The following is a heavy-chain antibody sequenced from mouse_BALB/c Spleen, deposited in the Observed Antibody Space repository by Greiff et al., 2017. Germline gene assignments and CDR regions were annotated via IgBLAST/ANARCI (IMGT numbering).Heavy chain of an antibody. Sequence: DVHLVESGGGLVQPGGSLKLSCAASGFTFSSYGMSWVRQTPDKRLELVATINSNGGSTYYPDSVKGRFTISRDNAKNTLYLQMSSLKSEDTAMYYCARHVYYGSYYFDYWGQGTTLTVSS. D-gene: IGHD1-1*01. J-gene: IGHJ2*01. CDR3: ARHVYYGSYYFDY. V-gene: IGHV5-6-3*01. CDR2: INSNGGST. CDR1: GFTFSSYG.